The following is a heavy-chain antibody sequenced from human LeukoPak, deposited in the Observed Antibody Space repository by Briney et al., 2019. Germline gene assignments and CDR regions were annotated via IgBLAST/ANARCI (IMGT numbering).Heavy chain of an antibody. CDR3: AKGRFTFDY. CDR1: GGSISSYY. Sequence: SETLSLTCTVSGGSISSYYWSWIRQPPGKGLEWVGYIYYSGSTNYNPSLKSRVTISVDTSKNQFSLKLSSVTAADTAVYYCAKGRFTFDYWGQGTLVTVSS. V-gene: IGHV4-59*01. CDR2: IYYSGST. J-gene: IGHJ4*02.